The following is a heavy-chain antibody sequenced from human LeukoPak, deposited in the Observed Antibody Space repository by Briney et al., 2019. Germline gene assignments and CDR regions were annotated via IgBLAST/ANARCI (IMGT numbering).Heavy chain of an antibody. CDR3: AKTVSGSYSYQGGDY. CDR2: ISRSGEYT. D-gene: IGHD3-16*02. CDR1: GFTFSSYA. J-gene: IGHJ4*02. Sequence: GGSLTLSCAASGFTFSSYAMSWVRQAPGKGLEWVSAISRSGEYTNYADSVKGRFTISRDNARNILYLQMNSLRDEDTAKSYCAKTVSGSYSYQGGDYWGQGTLLTVSS. V-gene: IGHV3-23*01.